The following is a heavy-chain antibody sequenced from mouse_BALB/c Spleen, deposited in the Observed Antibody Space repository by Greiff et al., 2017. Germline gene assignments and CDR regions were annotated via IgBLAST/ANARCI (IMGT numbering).Heavy chain of an antibody. CDR3: ARRGRYGYDDAMDY. V-gene: IGHV1-4*01. D-gene: IGHD2-2*01. CDR2: INPSSGYI. Sequence: QVQLKESGAELARPGASVKMSCKASGYTFTSYTMHWVQQRPGQGLEWIGYINPSSGYINYNQKFKDKATLTADKSSSTAYMQLSSLTSEDSAVYCCARRGRYGYDDAMDYWGQGTSGTVSA. CDR1: GYTFTSYT. J-gene: IGHJ4*01.